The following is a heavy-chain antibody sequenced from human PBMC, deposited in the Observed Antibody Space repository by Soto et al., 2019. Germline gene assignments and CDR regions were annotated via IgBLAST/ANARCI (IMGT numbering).Heavy chain of an antibody. V-gene: IGHV3-53*04. CDR3: ASGGPSGRHY. J-gene: IGHJ4*02. CDR1: GFTVSHNY. D-gene: IGHD5-12*01. CDR2: MYSGGGT. Sequence: GGSLRLSCAASGFTVSHNYMSWVRQATGKGLEWVSVMYSGGGTYYADSVKGRFTISRHNSKTTLYLQMNSLRPEDTAVYYCASGGPSGRHYWGQGTLVTVSS.